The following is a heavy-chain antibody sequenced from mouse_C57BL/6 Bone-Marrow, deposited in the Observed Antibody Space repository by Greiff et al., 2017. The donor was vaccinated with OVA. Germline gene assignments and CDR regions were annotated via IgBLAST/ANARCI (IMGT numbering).Heavy chain of an antibody. CDR3: ASSYDLCDY. J-gene: IGHJ2*01. V-gene: IGHV1-61*01. CDR2: IYPSDSET. CDR1: GYTFTSYW. D-gene: IGHD2-3*01. Sequence: QVQLQQPGAELVRPWSSVKLSCKASGYTFTSYWMDWVKQRPGQGLEWIGNIYPSDSETHYNQKFKDKATLTVDKSSSTAYMQLSSLTSEDSAVYYCASSYDLCDYWGQGTTLTVSS.